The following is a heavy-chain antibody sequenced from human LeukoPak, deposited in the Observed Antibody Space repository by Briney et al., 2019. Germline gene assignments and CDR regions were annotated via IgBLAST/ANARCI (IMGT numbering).Heavy chain of an antibody. V-gene: IGHV3-23*01. J-gene: IGHJ3*02. CDR2: ISGGGST. D-gene: IGHD1-26*01. Sequence: GGSLRLSCAASGFIFNNYAMTWVRQAPGKGLEWVSAISGGGSTYYADSVKGRFTISRDNPKSALYLQMNSLRAEDTAVYYCAKSRWETYAVRAFDIWGQGTMVTVS. CDR1: GFIFNNYA. CDR3: AKSRWETYAVRAFDI.